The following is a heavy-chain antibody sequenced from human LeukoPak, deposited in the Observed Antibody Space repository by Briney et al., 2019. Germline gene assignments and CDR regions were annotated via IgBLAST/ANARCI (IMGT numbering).Heavy chain of an antibody. CDR1: EFTFSDYH. Sequence: GGSLRLSCAASEFTFSDYHVSWIRQAPGKGLEWVSYINSRGDTIYYAESVRGRFSISRDDAKNSLFLQMSSLRADDTAVYYCARDRGDNWYFDLWGRGTLVTVSS. CDR3: ARDRGDNWYFDL. D-gene: IGHD4-17*01. J-gene: IGHJ2*01. CDR2: INSRGDTI. V-gene: IGHV3-11*01.